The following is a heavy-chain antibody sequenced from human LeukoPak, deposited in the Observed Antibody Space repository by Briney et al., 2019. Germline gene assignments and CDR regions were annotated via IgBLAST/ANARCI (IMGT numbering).Heavy chain of an antibody. CDR1: GGSISSGGYY. CDR3: ARDRADCRSTSCYGYYYYYGMDV. CDR2: IYYSGST. V-gene: IGHV4-31*03. Sequence: KSSETLSLTCTVSGGSISSGGYYWSWIRQHPGKGLEWIGYIYYSGSTYYNPSLKSRVTISVDTSKNQFSLKLSSVTAADTAVYYCARDRADCRSTSCYGYYYYYGMDVWGQGTTVTVSS. J-gene: IGHJ6*02. D-gene: IGHD2-2*01.